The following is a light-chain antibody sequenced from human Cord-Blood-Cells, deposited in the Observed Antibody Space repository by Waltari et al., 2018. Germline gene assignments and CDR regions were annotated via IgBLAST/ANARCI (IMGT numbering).Light chain of an antibody. CDR3: QQYNNWPRT. Sequence: IPMTQSPATLSLSPGARAALSCRASQSVCSNLAWYPQKPGQAPRLRTYGASTRATGIPDRFSGSGSGTEFTLTISSLQSEDFAVYYCQQYNNWPRTFGQGTKVEIK. V-gene: IGKV3-15*01. CDR1: QSVCSN. CDR2: GAS. J-gene: IGKJ1*01.